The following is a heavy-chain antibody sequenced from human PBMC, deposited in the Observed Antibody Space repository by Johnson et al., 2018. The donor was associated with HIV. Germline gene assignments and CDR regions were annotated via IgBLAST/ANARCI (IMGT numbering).Heavy chain of an antibody. D-gene: IGHD2-8*01. CDR1: GFTFSSFG. Sequence: QMLLVESGGGVVQPGRSLRLSCAVSGFTFSSFGMHWVRQAPGKGLEWMAVISSAGTDKYYADSVKGRFTISRDNSKNTLHLQMNSLRPEDTAVYYCARNSGNGLVLRGDAFDIWGQGTMVTVSS. J-gene: IGHJ3*02. V-gene: IGHV3-30*03. CDR3: ARNSGNGLVLRGDAFDI. CDR2: ISSAGTDK.